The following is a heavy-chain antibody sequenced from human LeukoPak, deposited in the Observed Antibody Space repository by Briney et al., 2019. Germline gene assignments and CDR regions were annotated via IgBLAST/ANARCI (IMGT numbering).Heavy chain of an antibody. Sequence: SETLSLTCTVSGGSISSYYWSWIRQPPGKGLEWIGEINHSGSTNYNPSLKSRVTISVDTSKNQFSLKLSSVTAADTAVYYCARGPDSSGYRDAFDIWGQGTMVTVSS. CDR2: INHSGST. CDR3: ARGPDSSGYRDAFDI. CDR1: GGSISSYY. J-gene: IGHJ3*02. V-gene: IGHV4-34*01. D-gene: IGHD3-22*01.